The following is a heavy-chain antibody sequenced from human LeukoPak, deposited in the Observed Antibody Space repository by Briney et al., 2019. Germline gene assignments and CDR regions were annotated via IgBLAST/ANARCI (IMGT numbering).Heavy chain of an antibody. CDR3: AKSPHYNYYDSSGYLDY. CDR2: ISGSGGST. Sequence: PGGSLRLSCAASGFTFSSYAMSWVRQAPGKGLEWVSAISGSGGSTYYADSVKGRFTISRDNSKNTLYLQMNSLRAVDTAVYYCAKSPHYNYYDSSGYLDYWGQGTLVTVSS. V-gene: IGHV3-23*01. J-gene: IGHJ4*02. D-gene: IGHD3-22*01. CDR1: GFTFSSYA.